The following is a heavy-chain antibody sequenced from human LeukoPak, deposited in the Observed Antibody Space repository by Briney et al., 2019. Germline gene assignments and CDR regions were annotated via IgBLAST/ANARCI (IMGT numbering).Heavy chain of an antibody. CDR2: ISSSGGST. CDR1: GFTFSSDA. V-gene: IGHV3-23*01. Sequence: GGSLRLSCAASGFTFSSDAMRWVRQAPGKGLEWVSAISSSGGSTYYADSVRGRFIISRDSSKNMLYLQMNSLRVEDTAVYYCAKDTETHPGSGSWFSIIYFDYWGQGTLVTVSS. CDR3: AKDTETHPGSGSWFSIIYFDY. J-gene: IGHJ4*02. D-gene: IGHD3-10*01.